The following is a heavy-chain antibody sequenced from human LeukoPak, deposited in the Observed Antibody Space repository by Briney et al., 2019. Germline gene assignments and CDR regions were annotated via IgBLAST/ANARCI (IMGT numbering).Heavy chain of an antibody. CDR2: IYYSGST. Sequence: SETLSLTCTVSGGSISSYYWSWIRQPPGKGLEWIGYIYYSGSTYYNPSLKSRVTISVDTSKNQFSLKLSSVTAADTAVYYCAADLSSWGQGTLVTVSS. CDR3: AADLSS. J-gene: IGHJ5*02. CDR1: GGSISSYY. V-gene: IGHV4-59*06. D-gene: IGHD2-15*01.